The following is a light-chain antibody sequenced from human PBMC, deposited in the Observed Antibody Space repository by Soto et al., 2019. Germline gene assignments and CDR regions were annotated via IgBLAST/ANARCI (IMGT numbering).Light chain of an antibody. CDR3: QQYDKTVPPVT. Sequence: DIILTQSPAIVSVSPGERATLSCRASRSVSTNLAWYQHKHGQAPRRLIYGASTRVTDIPPRFSGSGSGTEFTLTITYLKSEDVGVYYCQQYDKTVPPVTFGGGTKVEI. CDR2: GAS. V-gene: IGKV3-15*01. CDR1: RSVSTN. J-gene: IGKJ4*01.